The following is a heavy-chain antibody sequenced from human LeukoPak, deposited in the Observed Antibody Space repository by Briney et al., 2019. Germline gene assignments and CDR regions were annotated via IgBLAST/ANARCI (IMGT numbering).Heavy chain of an antibody. D-gene: IGHD3-10*01. CDR1: GGSFSGYY. CDR2: INHSGST. Sequence: SETLSLTCAVYGGSFSGYYWSWIRQPPGKGLEWIGEINHSGSTNYNPSLKSRVTISVDTSKNQFSLKLSSVTAADTAVYYCARRGPLYYGSGSYRFDYWGQGTPVTVSS. J-gene: IGHJ4*02. V-gene: IGHV4-34*01. CDR3: ARRGPLYYGSGSYRFDY.